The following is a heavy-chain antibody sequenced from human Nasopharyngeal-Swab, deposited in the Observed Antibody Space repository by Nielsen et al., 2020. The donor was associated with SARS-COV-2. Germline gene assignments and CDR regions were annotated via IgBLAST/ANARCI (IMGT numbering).Heavy chain of an antibody. V-gene: IGHV4-4*02. D-gene: IGHD3-10*01. CDR2: FYHSGST. Sequence: GLEWFGEFYHSGSTNYNPSLKSRVTISVDKSKNQFSLKLSSVTAADTAVYYCARDDAITMVRGVINYWGQGTLVTVSS. CDR3: ARDDAITMVRGVINY. J-gene: IGHJ4*02.